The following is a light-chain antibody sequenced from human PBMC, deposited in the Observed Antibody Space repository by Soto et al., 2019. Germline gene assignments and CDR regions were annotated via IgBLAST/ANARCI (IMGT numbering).Light chain of an antibody. CDR3: QQYYSYPFT. J-gene: IGKJ4*01. V-gene: IGKV1-8*01. CDR2: AAS. CDR1: QGITSY. Sequence: AIRMTQSPSSFSASTGDSVTITCRASQGITSYLAWYQQKPGKAPKLLIYAASTLQSGVPSRFSSSGSGTDFTLTISCLKSEDFATYYCQQYYSYPFTFGGGTKVEIK.